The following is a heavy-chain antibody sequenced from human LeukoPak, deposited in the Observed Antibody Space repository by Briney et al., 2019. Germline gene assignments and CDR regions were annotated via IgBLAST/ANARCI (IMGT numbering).Heavy chain of an antibody. CDR3: AKGAPSYDILTGYSY. D-gene: IGHD3-9*01. V-gene: IGHV3-30-3*01. CDR2: ISYDGTNK. CDR1: GFTFSSYA. J-gene: IGHJ4*02. Sequence: GRSLRLSCAASGFTFSSYAMHWVRQTPGKGLEWVAVISYDGTNKYYADSVKGRFTISRDNSKNTLYLQMNSLRAEDTAVYYCAKGAPSYDILTGYSYWGQGTLVTVSS.